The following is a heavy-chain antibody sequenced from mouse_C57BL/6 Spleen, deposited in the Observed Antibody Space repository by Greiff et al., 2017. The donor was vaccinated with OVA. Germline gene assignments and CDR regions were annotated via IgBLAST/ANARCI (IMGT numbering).Heavy chain of an antibody. V-gene: IGHV1-42*01. CDR3: ARGGYYAMDY. J-gene: IGHJ4*01. CDR2: INPSTGGT. CDR1: GYSFTGYY. Sequence: EVQLQQSGPELVKPGASVKISCKASGYSFTGYYMNWVKQSPEKSLEWIGEINPSTGGTTYNQKFKAKATLTVDKSSSTAYMQLKSLTSEDSAVYYCARGGYYAMDYWGQGTSVTVSS.